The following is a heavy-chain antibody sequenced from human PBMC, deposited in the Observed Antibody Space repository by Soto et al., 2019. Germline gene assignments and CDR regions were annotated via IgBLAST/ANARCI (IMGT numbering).Heavy chain of an antibody. Sequence: GGSMRLSCAASGFSLSYYAMHWVRQATGKGLEWVAFTIYDGSDTYYADSVKGRFTLSRDNSKNTLYLQMNSLRAEDTAVYYCARDVEMATITYFDYWGQGSLVTVSS. D-gene: IGHD5-12*01. J-gene: IGHJ4*02. CDR1: GFSLSYYA. CDR2: TIYDGSDT. CDR3: ARDVEMATITYFDY. V-gene: IGHV3-30-3*01.